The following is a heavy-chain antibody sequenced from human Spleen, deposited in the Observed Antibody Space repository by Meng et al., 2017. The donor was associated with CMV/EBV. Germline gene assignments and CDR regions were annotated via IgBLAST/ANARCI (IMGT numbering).Heavy chain of an antibody. J-gene: IGHJ4*02. D-gene: IGHD1-7*01. V-gene: IGHV3-30-3*01. CDR1: AFTVCSCA. CDR2: ISYDGDNR. Sequence: CAVFAFTVCSCAMDWVRQAPGKGLEWVDGISYDGDNRRYADSVKGRFTISRDDSKNTVSLQMRSLRVEDTAVYYCARESNYNVLDYWGQGSLVTVSS. CDR3: ARESNYNVLDY.